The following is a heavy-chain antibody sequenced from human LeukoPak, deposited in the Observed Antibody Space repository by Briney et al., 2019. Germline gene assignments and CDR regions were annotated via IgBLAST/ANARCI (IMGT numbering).Heavy chain of an antibody. CDR2: VNHSGSP. CDR3: GSRRTAMFGVIKGPIDY. D-gene: IGHD3-3*01. CDR1: GGSFSDYY. V-gene: IGHV4-34*01. Sequence: SETLSLTCAVYGGSFSDYYWTWIRQPPGKGLEWIGEVNHSGSPNNNPSLKSRVSISFDTSKNQFSLKLTSVTAADTAVYYCGSRRTAMFGVIKGPIDYWGQGTLVTVSS. J-gene: IGHJ4*02.